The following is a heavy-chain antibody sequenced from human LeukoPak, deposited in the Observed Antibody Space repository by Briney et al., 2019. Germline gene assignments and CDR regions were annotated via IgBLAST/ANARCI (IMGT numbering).Heavy chain of an antibody. D-gene: IGHD1-26*01. CDR3: AKDGLEWELTSAFDI. CDR2: ISWNSGSI. Sequence: GRSLRLSCAASGFTFDDYAMHWVRQAPGKGLEWVSGISWNSGSIGYADSVKGRFTISRDNAKNSLYLQMNSLRAEDTALYHCAKDGLEWELTSAFDIWGQGTMVTVSS. CDR1: GFTFDDYA. J-gene: IGHJ3*02. V-gene: IGHV3-9*01.